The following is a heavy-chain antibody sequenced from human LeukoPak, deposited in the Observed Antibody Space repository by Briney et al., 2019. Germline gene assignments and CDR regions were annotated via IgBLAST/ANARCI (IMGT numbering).Heavy chain of an antibody. D-gene: IGHD5-24*01. CDR2: LGTAGDT. CDR3: ARQNTPHGNFDY. CDR1: GFTLSNYA. V-gene: IGHV3-13*01. Sequence: GGSLRLSCAASGFTLSNYAMHWVRQPAGEGLEWVSALGTAGDTFYPGSVKGRFTISRDNAKKSLFLQMNSLRAEDTAVYYYARQNTPHGNFDYWGQGTLVTVSS. J-gene: IGHJ4*02.